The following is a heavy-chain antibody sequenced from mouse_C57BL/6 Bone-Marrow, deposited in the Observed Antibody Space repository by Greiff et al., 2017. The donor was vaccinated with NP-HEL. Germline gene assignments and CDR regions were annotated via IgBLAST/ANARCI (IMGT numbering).Heavy chain of an antibody. CDR3: ERRGVYYGNYGWYFDV. V-gene: IGHV1-63*01. CDR1: GYTFTNYW. Sequence: QVQLKESGAELVRPGTSVKMSCKASGYTFTNYWIGWAKQRPGHGLEWIGDIYPGGGYTNYNEKFKGKATLTADKSSSTASLQFSSLTSEDSAIYYCERRGVYYGNYGWYFDVWGTGTTVTVAT. J-gene: IGHJ1*03. CDR2: IYPGGGYT. D-gene: IGHD2-1*01.